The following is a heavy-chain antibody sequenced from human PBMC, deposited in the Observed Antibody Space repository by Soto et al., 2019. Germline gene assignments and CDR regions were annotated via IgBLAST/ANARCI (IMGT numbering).Heavy chain of an antibody. Sequence: GGSLRLSCAASGFTFSSYGLHWVRQAPGKGLEWVALISHDGSSRYYADSVKDRFTISRDNSKNTLFLQMNSLRADDTAVYYCAIPPLRSSTVTSHDSWGQGTLFTVSS. CDR1: GFTFSSYG. CDR2: ISHDGSSR. V-gene: IGHV3-30*03. D-gene: IGHD2-2*01. J-gene: IGHJ4*02. CDR3: AIPPLRSSTVTSHDS.